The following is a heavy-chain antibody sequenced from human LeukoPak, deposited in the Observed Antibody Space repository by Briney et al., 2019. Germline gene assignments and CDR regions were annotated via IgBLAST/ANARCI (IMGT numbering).Heavy chain of an antibody. CDR3: ARRVPRYCSGGSCYYYYYGMDV. Sequence: SETLSLTCTVSGGSISSYYWSWIRQPPGKGLEWIGYIYYSGSTNYNPSLKSRVTISVDTSKNQFSLKLSSVTAADTAVYYCARRVPRYCSGGSCYYYYYGMDVWGQGTTVTVSS. D-gene: IGHD2-15*01. V-gene: IGHV4-59*08. J-gene: IGHJ6*02. CDR2: IYYSGST. CDR1: GGSISSYY.